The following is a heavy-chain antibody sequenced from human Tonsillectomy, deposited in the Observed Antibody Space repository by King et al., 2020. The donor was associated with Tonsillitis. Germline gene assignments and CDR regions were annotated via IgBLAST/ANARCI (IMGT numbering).Heavy chain of an antibody. CDR2: KRSDGSNK. D-gene: IGHD2-8*01. CDR1: GFTFSSYG. CDR3: GGMVYSGDY. Sequence: VQLVESGGGVVQPGGSLRLSCAASGFTFSSYGMHWVRQAPGKGLEWVAFKRSDGSNKHYADSVKGRFTISRDNSNNTLYLQMNSLRAEDTAVYYCGGMVYSGDYWGQGTLVTVSS. J-gene: IGHJ4*02. V-gene: IGHV3-30*02.